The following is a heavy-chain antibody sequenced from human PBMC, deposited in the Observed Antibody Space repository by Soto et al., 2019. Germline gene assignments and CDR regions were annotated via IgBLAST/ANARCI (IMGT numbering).Heavy chain of an antibody. Sequence: GGSLRLSCAASGFTFSNYGMHWVRQAPGKGLEWVAVTSYDGNNKFYADSVKGRFTISRDNSRNTLYREMGSLRAEDTAVYSCAKAYSSTSSNYMDVWGKGTTVTVSS. D-gene: IGHD6-13*01. CDR1: GFTFSNYG. J-gene: IGHJ6*03. CDR2: TSYDGNNK. CDR3: AKAYSSTSSNYMDV. V-gene: IGHV3-30*18.